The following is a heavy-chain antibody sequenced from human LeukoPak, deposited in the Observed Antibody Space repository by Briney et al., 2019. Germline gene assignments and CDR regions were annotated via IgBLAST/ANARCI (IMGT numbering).Heavy chain of an antibody. Sequence: GGSLRLSCAASGFTFSDYYMSWIRQAPGKGLEWVSYISSSGTTTYYADSVKGRFTISRDNAKNSLYLQMNSLRAEDTAVYYCARGHYYGSVTYDYYFDYWGQGTLVTVSS. D-gene: IGHD3-10*01. CDR3: ARGHYYGSVTYDYYFDY. J-gene: IGHJ4*02. CDR1: GFTFSDYY. CDR2: ISSSGTTT. V-gene: IGHV3-11*04.